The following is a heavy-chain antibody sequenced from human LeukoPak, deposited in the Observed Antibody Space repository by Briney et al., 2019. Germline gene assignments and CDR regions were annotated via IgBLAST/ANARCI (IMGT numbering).Heavy chain of an antibody. J-gene: IGHJ4*02. Sequence: ASVNVSCKASGYTFTGYYMHWVRQAPGQGLEWMGRINPNSGGTNYAQKFQGRVTMTRDTSISTAYMELSRLRSDDTAVYYCARRHCSSTSCYWSTFDYWGQGTLVTVSS. CDR2: INPNSGGT. D-gene: IGHD2-2*01. V-gene: IGHV1-2*06. CDR1: GYTFTGYY. CDR3: ARRHCSSTSCYWSTFDY.